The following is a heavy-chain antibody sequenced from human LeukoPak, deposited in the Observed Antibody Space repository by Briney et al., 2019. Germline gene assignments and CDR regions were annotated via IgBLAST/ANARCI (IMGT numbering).Heavy chain of an antibody. CDR2: INPNSGGT. Sequence: ASVKVSCKASGYTFTGYYMHWVRQAPGQGLEWMGWINPNSGGTNYAQTFQGRVTMTRDTSISTAYMELSRLRSDDTAVYYCARGGEGSGWYGGYYFDYWGQGTLVTVSS. D-gene: IGHD6-19*01. J-gene: IGHJ4*02. V-gene: IGHV1-2*02. CDR3: ARGGEGSGWYGGYYFDY. CDR1: GYTFTGYY.